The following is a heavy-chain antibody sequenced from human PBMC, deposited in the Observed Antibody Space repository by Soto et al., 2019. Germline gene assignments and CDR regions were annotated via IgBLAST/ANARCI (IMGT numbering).Heavy chain of an antibody. J-gene: IGHJ6*02. D-gene: IGHD5-12*01. CDR1: GGSISSYY. CDR2: IYYSGST. CDR3: ARHQRWLQLHHYYYGMDV. V-gene: IGHV4-59*08. Sequence: SETLSLTCTVSGGSISSYYWSWIRQPPGKGLEWIGYIYYSGSTNYNPSLKSRVTISVDTSKNQFSLKLSSVTAADTAVYYCARHQRWLQLHHYYYGMDVWGQGTTVTV.